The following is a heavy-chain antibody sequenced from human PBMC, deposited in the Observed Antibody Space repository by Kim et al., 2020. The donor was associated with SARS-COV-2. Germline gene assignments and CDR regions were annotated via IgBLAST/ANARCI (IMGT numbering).Heavy chain of an antibody. J-gene: IGHJ4*02. V-gene: IGHV3-7*04. CDR3: TRGRGLDY. CDR2: TGK. Sequence: TGKYYVDVVKGRFSISRDNAKNSLNLQMNSLRGEDTAVYYCTRGRGLDYWGQGTLVTVSS.